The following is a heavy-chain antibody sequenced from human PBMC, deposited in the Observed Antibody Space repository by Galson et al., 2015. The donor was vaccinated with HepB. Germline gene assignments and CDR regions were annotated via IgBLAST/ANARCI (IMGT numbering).Heavy chain of an antibody. D-gene: IGHD3-3*01. Sequence: SLRLSCAASGFTFSSYAMSWVRQAPGKGLEWVSAISGSGGSTYYADSVKGRFTISRDNSKNTLFLQMNSLRAEDTATYYCAKDGVPYNGLYDAFDIWGQGTMVTVSS. V-gene: IGHV3-23*01. CDR2: ISGSGGST. CDR3: AKDGVPYNGLYDAFDI. J-gene: IGHJ3*02. CDR1: GFTFSSYA.